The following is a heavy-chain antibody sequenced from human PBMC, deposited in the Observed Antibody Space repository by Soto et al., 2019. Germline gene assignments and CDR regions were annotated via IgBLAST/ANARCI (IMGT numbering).Heavy chain of an antibody. V-gene: IGHV3-23*01. CDR3: ARGSTDSYPGSRIFDF. D-gene: IGHD3-10*01. J-gene: IGHJ4*02. CDR2: ITDTGGDT. CDR1: VITVGSRA. Sequence: QPGGSLRISCVASVITVGSRAMSWVRQAPGEGLEWVSTITDTGGDTKYADSVRGRFTMSRDNSKKTLYLQMNSLRVEDSALYYCARGSTDSYPGSRIFDFWGRGTLVTVSS.